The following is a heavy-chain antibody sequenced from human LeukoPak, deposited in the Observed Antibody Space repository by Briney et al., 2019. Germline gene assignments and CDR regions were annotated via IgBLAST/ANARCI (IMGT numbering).Heavy chain of an antibody. Sequence: SETLSLTCTVSGGSISSGGYYWSWIRQHPGKGLEWIGYIYYSGSTYYNPSLKSRVTISVDTSKNQFPLKLSSVTAADTAVYYCARGYSYGSYYFDYWGQGTLVTVSS. CDR3: ARGYSYGSYYFDY. J-gene: IGHJ4*02. D-gene: IGHD5-18*01. V-gene: IGHV4-31*03. CDR2: IYYSGST. CDR1: GGSISSGGYY.